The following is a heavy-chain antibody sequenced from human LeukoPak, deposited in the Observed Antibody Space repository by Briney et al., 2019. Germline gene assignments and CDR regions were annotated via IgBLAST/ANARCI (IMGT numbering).Heavy chain of an antibody. D-gene: IGHD3-10*01. CDR2: INSDGSST. J-gene: IGHJ4*02. V-gene: IGHV3-74*01. CDR3: ARIPGGSGSQYDY. CDR1: GFTFSSYW. Sequence: GGSLRLSCATSGFTFSSYWMHWVRQAPGKGLVWVSRINSDGSSTFYADSVKGRFTTSRDNAENTVYLQMNSLRADDTAVYYCARIPGGSGSQYDYWGQGTLVIVSS.